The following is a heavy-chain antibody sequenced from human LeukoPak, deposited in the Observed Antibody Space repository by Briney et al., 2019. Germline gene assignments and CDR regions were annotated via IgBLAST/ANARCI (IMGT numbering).Heavy chain of an antibody. J-gene: IGHJ4*02. Sequence: ESGPALVKPTHTLTLTCTFSGFSLSTSGMCVSWIRQPPGKALEWFARIDWDDDKYYSTSLKTRLTISKDTSKNQVVLTMTNMDPVDTATYYCARSYYDSSGYSYYFDYWGQGTLVTVSS. CDR3: ARSYYDSSGYSYYFDY. V-gene: IGHV2-70*11. CDR2: IDWDDDK. CDR1: GFSLSTSGMC. D-gene: IGHD3-22*01.